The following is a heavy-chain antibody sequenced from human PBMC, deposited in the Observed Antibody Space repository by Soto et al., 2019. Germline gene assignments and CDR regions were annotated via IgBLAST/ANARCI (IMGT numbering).Heavy chain of an antibody. D-gene: IGHD3-16*01. CDR2: IIPIFGTA. V-gene: IGHV1-69*13. CDR1: GGTFSSYA. CDR3: ARAGSPYDSPPIDDAFDI. J-gene: IGHJ3*02. Sequence: SVKVSCKASGGTFSSYAISWVRQAPGQGLEWMGGIIPIFGTANYAQKFQGRVTITADESTSTAYMELSSLRSEDTAVYYCARAGSPYDSPPIDDAFDIWGQGPMVT.